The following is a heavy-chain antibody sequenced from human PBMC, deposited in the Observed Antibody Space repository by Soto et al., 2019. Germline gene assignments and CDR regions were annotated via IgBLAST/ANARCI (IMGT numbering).Heavy chain of an antibody. V-gene: IGHV4-4*02. Sequence: PSETLSLTCAVSGGSISSSNWWGWVRQPPGKGMEWIGEIYHSGSTNYNPSLKSRVTISVDKSKIQFSLKLSSVTAAYTAVYYFARGHYYGSGRPDSNWFDPRGQGTLVTVSS. CDR2: IYHSGST. CDR3: ARGHYYGSGRPDSNWFDP. D-gene: IGHD3-10*01. J-gene: IGHJ5*02. CDR1: GGSISSSNW.